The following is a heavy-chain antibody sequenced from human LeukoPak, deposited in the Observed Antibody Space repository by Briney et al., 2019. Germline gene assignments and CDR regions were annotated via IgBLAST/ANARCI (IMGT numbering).Heavy chain of an antibody. D-gene: IGHD6-13*01. CDR3: ARESQTYSSSWSMGY. CDR1: GYTFTSYA. CDR2: INAGNGNT. Sequence: ASVKVSCKASGYTFTSYAMHWVRQAPGQRLEWMGWINAGNGNTKYSQKFQGRVTITRDTSASTAYMVLSSLRSEDTAVYYCARESQTYSSSWSMGYWGQGTLVTVSS. J-gene: IGHJ4*02. V-gene: IGHV1-3*01.